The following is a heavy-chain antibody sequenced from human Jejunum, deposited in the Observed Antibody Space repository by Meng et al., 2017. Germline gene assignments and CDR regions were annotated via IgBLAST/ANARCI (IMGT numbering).Heavy chain of an antibody. J-gene: IGHJ5*02. V-gene: IGHV3-23*01. Sequence: EVQLLESGGDLVQPGGSLRLSCSDSGFTFSSYAMSWVRQIPGKGPEWVSAISGSGDNTYYADSVKGRFTISRDNSQNTLYLQMNSLRAEDTAIYYCAKNVDSVLVRWFEPWGQGTLVTVSS. D-gene: IGHD5-18*01. CDR1: GFTFSSYA. CDR3: AKNVDSVLVRWFEP. CDR2: ISGSGDNT.